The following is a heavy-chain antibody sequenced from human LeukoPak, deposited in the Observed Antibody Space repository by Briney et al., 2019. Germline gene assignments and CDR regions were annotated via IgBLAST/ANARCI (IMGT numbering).Heavy chain of an antibody. V-gene: IGHV1-18*01. CDR3: ARHPYYDTSAYYVY. CDR1: GYTFTSYS. D-gene: IGHD3-22*01. Sequence: ASVKVSCKGSGYTFTSYSISWVRQAPGQGLEWMGWISTYNGKTNYAQKFQDRVIMTTDTYTKTVYMELSSLGSDDSAVYYCARHPYYDTSAYYVYWGQGTLVIVSS. J-gene: IGHJ4*02. CDR2: ISTYNGKT.